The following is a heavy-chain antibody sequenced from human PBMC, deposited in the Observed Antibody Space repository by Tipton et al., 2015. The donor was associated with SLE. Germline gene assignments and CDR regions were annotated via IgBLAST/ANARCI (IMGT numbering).Heavy chain of an antibody. CDR3: ARHSGFYDSERFCDY. Sequence: TLSLTCTVSGGSISSYYWSWIRQPPGKGLEWIGYIYYSGSTNYNPSLKSRVNISVDTSKNQFSLKLSSVTAADTAVWYCARHSGFYDSERFCDYCGQGTLVTVSS. D-gene: IGHD3-16*01. CDR2: IYYSGST. J-gene: IGHJ4*02. CDR1: GGSISSYY. V-gene: IGHV4-59*01.